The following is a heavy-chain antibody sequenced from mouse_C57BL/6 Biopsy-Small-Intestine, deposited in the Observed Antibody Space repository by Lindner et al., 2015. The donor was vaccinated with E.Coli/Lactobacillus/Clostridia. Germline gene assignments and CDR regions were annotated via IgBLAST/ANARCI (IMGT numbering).Heavy chain of an antibody. D-gene: IGHD2-5*01. J-gene: IGHJ4*01. CDR3: ARRNSNYDAMDY. Sequence: VQLQESGPELVKPGASVKISCKASGYAFSSSWMNWVKQRPGKGLEWIGRIYPGDGDTNYNGKFKGKATLTADKSSSTAYMQLSSLTSEDSAVYFCARRNSNYDAMDYWGSREPQSPSP. V-gene: IGHV1-82*01. CDR2: IYPGDGDT. CDR1: GYAFSSSW.